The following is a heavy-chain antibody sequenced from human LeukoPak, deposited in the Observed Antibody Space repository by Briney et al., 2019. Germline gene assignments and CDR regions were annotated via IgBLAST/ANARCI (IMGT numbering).Heavy chain of an antibody. CDR1: GDNVSSKSAA. CDR3: ARGWEPYSSSLDY. J-gene: IGHJ4*02. V-gene: IGHV6-1*01. Sequence: SQTLSLTCAISGDNVSSKSAAWNWIRQSPSRGLEWLGRTYYRSKWYNDYAVSVKSRITINPNTSKNQFSLQLNSVTPEDTAVYYCARGWEPYSSSLDYWGQGTLVTVSS. CDR2: TYYRSKWYN. D-gene: IGHD6-13*01.